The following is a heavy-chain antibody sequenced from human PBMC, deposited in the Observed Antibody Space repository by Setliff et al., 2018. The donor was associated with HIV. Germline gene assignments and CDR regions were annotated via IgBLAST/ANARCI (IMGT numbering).Heavy chain of an antibody. CDR1: GFTFDDYA. V-gene: IGHV3-9*01. CDR3: AKDIGWAGPRGSYQTDYYGMDV. CDR2: ISWNSGSI. J-gene: IGHJ6*02. Sequence: SLRLSCAASGFTFDDYAMHWVRQAPGKGLEWVSGISWNSGSIGYADSVKGRFTISRDNAKNSLYLQMNSLRAEDTALYYCAKDIGWAGPRGSYQTDYYGMDVWGQGTTVTVSS. D-gene: IGHD1-26*01.